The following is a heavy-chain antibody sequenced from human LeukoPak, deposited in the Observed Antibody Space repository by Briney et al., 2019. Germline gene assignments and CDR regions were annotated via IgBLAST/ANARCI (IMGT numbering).Heavy chain of an antibody. CDR1: GFTFSSYW. CDR3: ARDVAWYDFWSGYYKGLDY. J-gene: IGHJ4*02. CDR2: IKQDGSEK. V-gene: IGHV3-7*01. Sequence: GGSLRLSCAASGFTFSSYWMSWVRQAPGKGLEWVANIKQDGSEKYYVDSVKGRFTISRDNAKNSLYLQMNSLRAEDTAVYYCARDVAWYDFWSGYYKGLDYWGQGTLVTVSS. D-gene: IGHD3-3*01.